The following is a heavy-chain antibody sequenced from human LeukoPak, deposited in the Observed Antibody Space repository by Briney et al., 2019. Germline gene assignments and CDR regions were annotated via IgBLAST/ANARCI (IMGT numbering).Heavy chain of an antibody. CDR1: GFTFSGSA. Sequence: GGSLRHSCAGSGFTFSGSAMHWVRQASGKGLEWVGRIRNKANSYATAYAASVKGRFTISRDDSKNTAYLQMNSLKTEDTAVYSCTRDRYNWNDEFDYWGQGTLVTVSS. CDR2: IRNKANSYAT. CDR3: TRDRYNWNDEFDY. D-gene: IGHD1-1*01. J-gene: IGHJ4*02. V-gene: IGHV3-73*01.